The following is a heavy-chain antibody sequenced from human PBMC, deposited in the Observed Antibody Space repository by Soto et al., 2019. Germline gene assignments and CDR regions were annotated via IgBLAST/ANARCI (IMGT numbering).Heavy chain of an antibody. V-gene: IGHV3-23*01. CDR1: GFTFSSYA. Sequence: GGSLRLSCEASGFTFSSYAMSWVRQAPGKGLEWVSAISGSGGSTYYADSVKGRFTISRDNSKNTLYLQMNSLRAEDTAVYYCAKGSRRATDHFDYWGQGTLVTVSS. CDR2: ISGSGGST. J-gene: IGHJ4*02. D-gene: IGHD1-26*01. CDR3: AKGSRRATDHFDY.